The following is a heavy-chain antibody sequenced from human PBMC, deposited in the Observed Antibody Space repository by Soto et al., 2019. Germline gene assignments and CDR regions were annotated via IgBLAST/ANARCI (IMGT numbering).Heavy chain of an antibody. CDR2: ISAYNDNT. D-gene: IGHD6-19*01. V-gene: IGHV1-18*01. J-gene: IGHJ4*02. CDR1: GYTFTSYG. CDR3: ARDHTEWLVHCDY. Sequence: GASVKVSCKASGYTFTSYGISWVRQAPGQGLEWMGWISAYNDNTNYAQKLQGRVTMTTDTSTSTAHMELRSLRSDDTAVYYCARDHTEWLVHCDYWGQGTLVTVSS.